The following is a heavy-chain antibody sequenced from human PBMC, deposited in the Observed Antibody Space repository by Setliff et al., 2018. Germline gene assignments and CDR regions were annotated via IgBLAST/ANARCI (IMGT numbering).Heavy chain of an antibody. D-gene: IGHD5-12*01. CDR1: GGTFSSYA. CDR2: ISSGSANI. J-gene: IGHJ6*03. V-gene: IGHV3-48*01. Sequence: ASVKVSCKASGGTFSSYAISWVRQAPGKGLEWISHISSGSANIYYADSVKGRFTISRDNAQNSLYLHMNSLRAEDTAVYYCTRARDIAPTYYYMDVWGKGTTVTVSS. CDR3: TRARDIAPTYYYMDV.